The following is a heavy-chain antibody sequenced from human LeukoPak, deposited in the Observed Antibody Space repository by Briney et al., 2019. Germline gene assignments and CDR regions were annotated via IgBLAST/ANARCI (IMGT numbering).Heavy chain of an antibody. Sequence: GGSLRLSCAASGFTFSSYAMSWVRQAPGKGLEWVSAISGSGGSTYYADSVKGRFTISRDNSKNTLYLQMNSLRAEDTAVYYCAKLPRGYSSGWVDYWGQGTLVTVSS. CDR3: AKLPRGYSSGWVDY. CDR1: GFTFSSYA. J-gene: IGHJ4*02. CDR2: ISGSGGST. V-gene: IGHV3-23*01. D-gene: IGHD6-19*01.